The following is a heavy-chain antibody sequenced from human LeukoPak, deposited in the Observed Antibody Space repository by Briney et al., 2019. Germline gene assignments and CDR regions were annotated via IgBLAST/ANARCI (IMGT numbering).Heavy chain of an antibody. CDR3: ARDRGGYTYSHDY. D-gene: IGHD5-18*01. Sequence: SETLSLTCAVYGGSFSGYYWSWIRQPPGKGLEWIGEIYHDGSTNYNPSLKSRVTISMDKSKNQLSLKLNFVTAADTAVYYCARDRGGYTYSHDYWGQGTLVTVSS. V-gene: IGHV4-34*01. CDR2: IYHDGST. CDR1: GGSFSGYY. J-gene: IGHJ4*02.